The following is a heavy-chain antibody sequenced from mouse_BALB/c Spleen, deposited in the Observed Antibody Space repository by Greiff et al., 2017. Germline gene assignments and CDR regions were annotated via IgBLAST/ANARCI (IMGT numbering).Heavy chain of an antibody. CDR3: ARITTATFAY. CDR1: GFTFTDYY. V-gene: IGHV7-3*02. D-gene: IGHD1-2*01. CDR2: IRNKANGYTT. J-gene: IGHJ3*01. Sequence: DVKLVESGGGLVQPGGSLRLSCATSGFTFTDYYMSWVRQPPGKALEWLGFIRNKANGYTTEYSASVKGRFTISRDNSQSILYLQMNTLRAEDSATYYCARITTATFAYWGQGTLVTVSA.